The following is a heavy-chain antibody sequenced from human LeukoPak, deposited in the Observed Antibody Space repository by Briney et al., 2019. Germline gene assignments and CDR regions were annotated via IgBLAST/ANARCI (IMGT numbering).Heavy chain of an antibody. Sequence: SGPTLIKPTETLTLTCTFSGFSLSTSGVGVGWIRQPPGKALEWLAFIFWDDDKRYGPSLKSRLTITKDTSRNQVVLTMTNLDPVDTATYYCAHRPHYSGSGSYSFQHWGQGTLVTVSS. CDR2: IFWDDDK. V-gene: IGHV2-5*06. CDR3: AHRPHYSGSGSYSFQH. D-gene: IGHD3-10*01. J-gene: IGHJ1*01. CDR1: GFSLSTSGVG.